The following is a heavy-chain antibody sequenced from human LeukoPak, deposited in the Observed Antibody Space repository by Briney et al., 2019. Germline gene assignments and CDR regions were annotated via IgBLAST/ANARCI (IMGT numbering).Heavy chain of an antibody. J-gene: IGHJ4*02. D-gene: IGHD2-21*02. Sequence: GGSLRLSCAASGFNFANHAMSWVHQTPGKGLEWVSAISGGGDITYYADSVTGRFTISRDNSKDTLFLQMHSLRPGDTAVYYCVREDTPATANYWGQGTLVTISS. CDR1: GFNFANHA. V-gene: IGHV3-23*01. CDR3: VREDTPATANY. CDR2: ISGGGDIT.